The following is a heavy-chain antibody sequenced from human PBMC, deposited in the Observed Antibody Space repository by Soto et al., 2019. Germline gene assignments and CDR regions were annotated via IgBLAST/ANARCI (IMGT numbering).Heavy chain of an antibody. Sequence: ASETLSLTCTVSGGSISSYYWSWIRQPPGKGLEWIGYIYYSGSTNYNPSLKSRVTISVDTSKNQFSLKLSSVTAADTAVYYCARGGHEYYFDYWGQGTMVTVSS. CDR2: IYYSGST. CDR3: ARGGHEYYFDY. J-gene: IGHJ4*03. CDR1: GGSISSYY. V-gene: IGHV4-59*01.